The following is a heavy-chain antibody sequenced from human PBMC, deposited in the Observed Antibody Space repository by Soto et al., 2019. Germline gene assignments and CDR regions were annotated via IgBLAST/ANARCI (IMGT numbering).Heavy chain of an antibody. CDR1: GFTFSSYA. Sequence: PGGSLRLSCAASGFTFSSYAKNWVRQAPGKGLEWVSYISSSSSTIYYADSVKGRFTISRDNAKNSLYLQMNSLRAEDTAVYYCARHPERIAQIGWFDPWGQGTLVTVSS. D-gene: IGHD6-13*01. CDR3: ARHPERIAQIGWFDP. J-gene: IGHJ5*02. V-gene: IGHV3-48*01. CDR2: ISSSSSTI.